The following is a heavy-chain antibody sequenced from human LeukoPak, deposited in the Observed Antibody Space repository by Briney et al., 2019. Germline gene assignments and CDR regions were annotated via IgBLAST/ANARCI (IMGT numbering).Heavy chain of an antibody. CDR3: SKKGRTENYGKPD. CDR2: MSGVGVST. V-gene: IGHV3-23*01. J-gene: IGHJ4*02. CDR1: GFTFINFS. Sequence: GGAPLLSCSASGFTFINFSMRWGRQAPGEGLEGGSSMSGVGVSTYYADSVKGRFTISRDNSKNTLYLQMNSLRAEDTAVYYCSKKGRTENYGKPDWGQGTLVTVSS. D-gene: IGHD4-17*01.